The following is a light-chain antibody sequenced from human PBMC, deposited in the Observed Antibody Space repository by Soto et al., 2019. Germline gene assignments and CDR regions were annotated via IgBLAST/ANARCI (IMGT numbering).Light chain of an antibody. CDR3: PAWDDTLSGYV. CDR2: RNN. Sequence: QSVLTQPPSASGTPGQRVTISCSGSSSNIGSNYVYWYQQLPGTAPKLLIYRNNQRPSGVPDRFSGSKSGTSASLAISGLRSEDEADYYCPAWDDTLSGYVFGTGTKLTV. J-gene: IGLJ1*01. CDR1: SSNIGSNY. V-gene: IGLV1-47*01.